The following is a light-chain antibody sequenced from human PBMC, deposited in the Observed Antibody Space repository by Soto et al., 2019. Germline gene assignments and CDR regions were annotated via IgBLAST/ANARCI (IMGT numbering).Light chain of an antibody. V-gene: IGKV3-15*01. Sequence: EIVMTQSPATLSLSPCERATLSCRASQSVSSNLAWYQQKPGQAPRLLIYGASTRATGIPARFSGSGSGTDFTLTISRLEPEDFAVYYCQQYGTSPRTVGQGT. CDR1: QSVSSN. CDR3: QQYGTSPRT. CDR2: GAS. J-gene: IGKJ1*01.